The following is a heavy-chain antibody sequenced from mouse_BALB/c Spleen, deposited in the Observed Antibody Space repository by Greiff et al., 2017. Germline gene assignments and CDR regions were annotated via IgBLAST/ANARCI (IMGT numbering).Heavy chain of an antibody. CDR1: GYTFTEYI. CDR3: ARHGHSLLRPAWFAY. CDR2: FYPGSGSI. D-gene: IGHD1-2*01. Sequence: QVTLKVSGAGLVKPGASVKLSCKASGYTFTEYIIHWVKQRSGQGLEWIGWFYPGSGSIKYNEKFKDKATLTADKSSSTVYMELSRLTSEDSAVYFCARHGHSLLRPAWFAYWGQGTLVTVSA. J-gene: IGHJ3*01. V-gene: IGHV1-62-2*01.